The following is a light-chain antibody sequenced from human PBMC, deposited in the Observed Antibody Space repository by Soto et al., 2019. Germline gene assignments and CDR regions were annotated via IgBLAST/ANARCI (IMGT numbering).Light chain of an antibody. CDR3: QQYNNWPWT. J-gene: IGKJ1*01. CDR1: QSVSSN. Sequence: EIVVTRSPATLSVSPEERATLSCMASQSVSSNLDWYQQKPGQAPRLLIYGASTRATGIPARLSGSGYGTELTITISSMQSEDFEVYYCQQYNNWPWTFGHGTKVDIK. CDR2: GAS. V-gene: IGKV3-15*01.